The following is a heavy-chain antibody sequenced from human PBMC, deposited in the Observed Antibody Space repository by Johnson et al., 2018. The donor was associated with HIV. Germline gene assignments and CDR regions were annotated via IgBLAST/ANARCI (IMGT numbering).Heavy chain of an antibody. CDR3: ASAEIAAAATGHDAFDI. V-gene: IGHV3-30*03. Sequence: VHLVESGGGVVQPGRSLRLSCAASGFTFSSYGMHWVRQAPGKGLEWVAVISYDGSNKYYPDSVKGRFNISRDNSKNTLFLQMNSLRAEDTAVYYCASAEIAAAATGHDAFDIWGQGTMVTVSS. CDR1: GFTFSSYG. CDR2: ISYDGSNK. D-gene: IGHD6-13*01. J-gene: IGHJ3*02.